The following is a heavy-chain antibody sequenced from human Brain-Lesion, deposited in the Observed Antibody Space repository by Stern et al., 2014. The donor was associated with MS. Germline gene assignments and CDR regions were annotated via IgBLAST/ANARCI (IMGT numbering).Heavy chain of an antibody. V-gene: IGHV3-13*01. J-gene: IGHJ2*01. CDR3: ARSLGSSSWYKGWYFDL. D-gene: IGHD6-13*01. CDR1: GFTFTTYG. CDR2: IGTAGDT. Sequence: EVQLGESGGGLVQPGGSLRISCAASGFTFTTYGVHWVRQHTGKGLESVSSIGTAGDTYYPGSVKGRFTISRDNAKNSLYLQMNSLRAGDTAVYYCARSLGSSSWYKGWYFDLWGRGTLVTVSS.